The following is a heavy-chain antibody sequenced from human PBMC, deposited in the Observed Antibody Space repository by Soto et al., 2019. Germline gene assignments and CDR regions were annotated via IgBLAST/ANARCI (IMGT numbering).Heavy chain of an antibody. CDR1: GFTFSSYA. J-gene: IGHJ6*02. Sequence: SLRLSCAASGFTFSSYAMSWVRQAPGKGLEWVSAISGSGGSTYYADSVKGRFTISRDNSKNTLYLQMNSLRAEDTAVYYCAKDRVRGVTLYYYYGMDVWGQGTTVTVSS. V-gene: IGHV3-23*01. CDR2: ISGSGGST. CDR3: AKDRVRGVTLYYYYGMDV. D-gene: IGHD3-10*01.